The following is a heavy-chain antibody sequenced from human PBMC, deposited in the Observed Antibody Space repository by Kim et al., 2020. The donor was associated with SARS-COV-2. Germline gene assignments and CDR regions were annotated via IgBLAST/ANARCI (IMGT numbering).Heavy chain of an antibody. D-gene: IGHD2-21*01. V-gene: IGHV3-15*01. Sequence: GGSLRLSCAASGFTFTKVWLSWVRQAPGKGLEWVGRIRSKVDGGTADYAAPVKGRFTISRDDSKNTLYLQMNGLRAEDTAFYHCTTDYERIGGLCDGETCYPPALRGTGTLVTVSS. CDR2: IRSKVDGGTA. CDR3: TTDYERIGGLCDGETCYPPAL. J-gene: IGHJ4*02. CDR1: GFTFTKVW.